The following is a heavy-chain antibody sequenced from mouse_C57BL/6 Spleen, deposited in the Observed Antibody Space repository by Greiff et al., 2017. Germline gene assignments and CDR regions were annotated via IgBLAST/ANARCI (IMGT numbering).Heavy chain of an antibody. Sequence: VQLQQSGAELVKPGASVKLSCTASGFNIKDYYMHWVKQRTEQGLEWIGRIDPEDGETKYAPKFKGKATITADTSSNTAYLQLSSLTSEDTAVYYCARFYYGYDGGLYYFAYWGQGTTLTVSS. V-gene: IGHV14-2*01. J-gene: IGHJ2*01. CDR3: ARFYYGYDGGLYYFAY. CDR1: GFNIKDYY. CDR2: IDPEDGET. D-gene: IGHD2-2*01.